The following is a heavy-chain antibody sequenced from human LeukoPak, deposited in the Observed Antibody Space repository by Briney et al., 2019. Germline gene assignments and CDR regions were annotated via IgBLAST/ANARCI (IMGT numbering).Heavy chain of an antibody. CDR1: GFNFSSHW. V-gene: IGHV3-7*01. CDR3: ARDDSLQCPFDY. Sequence: GGSLRLSCAASGFNFSSHWMSLVRQAPGKGLELVANIKQDGSEKYYVDSVKGRFTISRDNAKNSLYLQMNSLRAEDTAVYYCARDDSLQCPFDYWGQGTLVTVSS. J-gene: IGHJ4*02. D-gene: IGHD3-22*01. CDR2: IKQDGSEK.